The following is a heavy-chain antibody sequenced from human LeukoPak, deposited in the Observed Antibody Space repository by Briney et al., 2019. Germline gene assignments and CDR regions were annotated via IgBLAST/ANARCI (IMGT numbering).Heavy chain of an antibody. CDR2: INHSGST. CDR3: AREVGDTAMVTHFDY. J-gene: IGHJ4*02. CDR1: GGSFSGYY. Sequence: SETLSLTGAVYGGSFSGYYWSWIRQPPGKGLEWIGEINHSGSTNYNPSLKSRVTISVDTSKNQFSLKLSSVTAADTAVYYCAREVGDTAMVTHFDYWGQGTLVTVSS. V-gene: IGHV4-34*01. D-gene: IGHD5-18*01.